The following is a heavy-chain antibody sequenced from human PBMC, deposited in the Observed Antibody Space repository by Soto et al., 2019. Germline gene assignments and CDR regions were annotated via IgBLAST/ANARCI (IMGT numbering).Heavy chain of an antibody. V-gene: IGHV3-21*01. CDR3: ARGAVAAAGTMNYYYYGMDV. CDR2: ISSSSSYI. Sequence: GGSLRLSCAASGFTFSSYSMNWVRQAPGKGLEWVSSISSSSSYIYYADSVKGRFTISRDNAKNSLYLQMNSLRAEDTAVYYCARGAVAAAGTMNYYYYGMDVWGQGTTVTVSS. J-gene: IGHJ6*02. D-gene: IGHD6-13*01. CDR1: GFTFSSYS.